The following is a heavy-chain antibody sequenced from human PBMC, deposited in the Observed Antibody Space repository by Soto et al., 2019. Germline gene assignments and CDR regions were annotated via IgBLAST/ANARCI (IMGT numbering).Heavy chain of an antibody. J-gene: IGHJ4*02. CDR1: GFTFSSYA. CDR3: AKDEVTDYGDYTATCFDY. Sequence: PGGSLRLSCAASGFTFSSYAMSWVRQAPGKGLEWVSAISGSGGSTYYADSVKGRFTISRDNSKNTLYLQMNSLRAEDTAVYYCAKDEVTDYGDYTATCFDYWGQGTLVTVSS. D-gene: IGHD4-17*01. CDR2: ISGSGGST. V-gene: IGHV3-23*01.